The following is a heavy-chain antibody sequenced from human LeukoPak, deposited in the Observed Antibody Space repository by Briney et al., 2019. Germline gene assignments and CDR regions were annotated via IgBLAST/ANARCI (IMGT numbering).Heavy chain of an antibody. J-gene: IGHJ6*02. Sequence: PSETLSLTCTVSGGSISSYYWSWIRQPAGKGLEWIGRIYTSGSTNYNPSLKSRVTMSVDTSKNQFSLKLSSVTAADTAVYYCARDGYDFWSGYPRPGPLDTYYYYGMDVWGQGTTVTVSS. V-gene: IGHV4-4*07. CDR1: GGSISSYY. CDR3: ARDGYDFWSGYPRPGPLDTYYYYGMDV. D-gene: IGHD3-3*01. CDR2: IYTSGST.